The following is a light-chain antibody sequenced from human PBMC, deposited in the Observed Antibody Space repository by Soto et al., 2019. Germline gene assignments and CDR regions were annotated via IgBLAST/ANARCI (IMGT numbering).Light chain of an antibody. J-gene: IGKJ1*01. CDR1: QSVSSN. CDR2: GAS. CDR3: HQYNNWPPWT. Sequence: EIVMTQSPATLSVSAGERATLSCRASQSVSSNLAWYQQKPGQAPRLLIYGASTRATGIPARFSGSGSGTEFTLTISSLQSEDYAVYYCHQYNNWPPWTFGHGPKVDI. V-gene: IGKV3-15*01.